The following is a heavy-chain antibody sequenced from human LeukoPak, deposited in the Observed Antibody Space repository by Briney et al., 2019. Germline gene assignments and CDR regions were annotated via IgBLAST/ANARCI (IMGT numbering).Heavy chain of an antibody. J-gene: IGHJ3*02. CDR2: ISGYNGNT. CDR1: GGTFSSYA. V-gene: IGHV1-18*01. CDR3: ARHTHIVVVTHDALNI. D-gene: IGHD2-21*02. Sequence: ASVKVSCKASGGTFSSYAISWVRQAPGQGLEWMGWISGYNGNTNYAQKLQGRVTMTTDTSTSTAYMELRSLRSDDTAVYYCARHTHIVVVTHDALNIWGQGTMVTVSS.